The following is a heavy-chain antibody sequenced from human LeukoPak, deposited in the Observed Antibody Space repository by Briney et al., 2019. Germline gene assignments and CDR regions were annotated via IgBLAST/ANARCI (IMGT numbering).Heavy chain of an antibody. V-gene: IGHV4-34*01. Sequence: SETLSLTYAVYGGSFSGYYWSWIRQPPGKGPEWIGEINHSGSTNYNPSLKSRVTISVDTSKNQFSLKLSSVTAADTAVYYCASPGAPVRRIAARPNYYYGMDVWGQGTTVTVSS. CDR1: GGSFSGYY. D-gene: IGHD6-6*01. CDR2: INHSGST. CDR3: ASPGAPVRRIAARPNYYYGMDV. J-gene: IGHJ6*02.